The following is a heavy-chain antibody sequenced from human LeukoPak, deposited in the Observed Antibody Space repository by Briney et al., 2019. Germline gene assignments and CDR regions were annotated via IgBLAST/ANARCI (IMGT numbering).Heavy chain of an antibody. V-gene: IGHV1-18*01. D-gene: IGHD1-26*01. J-gene: IGHJ4*02. Sequence: GASVKVSCKASGYTFTSYGISWVRQAPGQGLEWMGWISAYNGNTNYAQKLQGRVTMTTDTSTSTAYMELRSLRSDDTAVYYCARYRPRIVGARNFDYWGQGTLVTVSS. CDR2: ISAYNGNT. CDR1: GYTFTSYG. CDR3: ARYRPRIVGARNFDY.